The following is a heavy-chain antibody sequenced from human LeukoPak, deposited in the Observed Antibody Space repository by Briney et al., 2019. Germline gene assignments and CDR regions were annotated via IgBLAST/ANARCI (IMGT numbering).Heavy chain of an antibody. CDR1: GGSISSYY. J-gene: IGHJ1*01. CDR2: IYYSGST. V-gene: IGHV4-59*12. D-gene: IGHD2/OR15-2a*01. Sequence: SETLSLTCTVSGGSISSYYWSWIRQPPGKGLEWIGYIYYSGSTNYNPSLKSRVTISVDTSKNQFSLKLSSVTAADTAVYYCAHGGSFGSLQEYFQHWGQGTLVTVSS. CDR3: AHGGSFGSLQEYFQH.